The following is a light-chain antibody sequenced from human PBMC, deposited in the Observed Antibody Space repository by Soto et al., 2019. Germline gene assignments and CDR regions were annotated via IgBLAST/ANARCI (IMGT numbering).Light chain of an antibody. Sequence: EIVMTQSPATLSVSPGERATLSCRASQSVSSDFAWYQQKPGQAPRLLIYGASSRATGIPDRFSGSGSGTDFTLTISRLEPEDFAVYYCQQYGSSPQTFGQGTKV. CDR3: QQYGSSPQT. CDR1: QSVSSD. J-gene: IGKJ1*01. CDR2: GAS. V-gene: IGKV3-20*01.